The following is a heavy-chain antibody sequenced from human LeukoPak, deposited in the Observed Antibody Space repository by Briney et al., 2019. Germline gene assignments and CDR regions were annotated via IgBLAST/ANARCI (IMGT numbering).Heavy chain of an antibody. V-gene: IGHV1-69*06. J-gene: IGHJ3*02. CDR2: IIPIFGTA. CDR1: GGTFSSYA. D-gene: IGHD2-21*02. Sequence: TVKVSCKASGGTFSSYATSWVRQAPGQGLEWMGGIIPIFGTANYVQKFQGRVTITADKSTSTAYMELSSLRSEDTAVYYCARGGDSDAFDIWGQGTMVTVSS. CDR3: ARGGDSDAFDI.